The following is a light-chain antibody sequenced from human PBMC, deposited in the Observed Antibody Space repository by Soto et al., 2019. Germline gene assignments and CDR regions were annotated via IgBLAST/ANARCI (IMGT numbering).Light chain of an antibody. V-gene: IGLV3-27*01. CDR1: VLAKKY. J-gene: IGLJ2*01. Sequence: SYELTQPSSVSVSPGQTARINCSGDVLAKKYARWFQQKPGQAPVLLIYNDSERPSGIPERFSGSGSGTTVTLTISGAQVEDEADYYCYSAAGIDLVVFGGGTKLTVL. CDR3: YSAAGIDLVV. CDR2: NDS.